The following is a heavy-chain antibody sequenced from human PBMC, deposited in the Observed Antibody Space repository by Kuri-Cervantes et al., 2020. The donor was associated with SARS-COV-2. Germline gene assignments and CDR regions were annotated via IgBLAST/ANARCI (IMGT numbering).Heavy chain of an antibody. Sequence: GESLKISCAASGFTFTNYGMHWVRQAPGKGLEWVAFIRHDGSNKYYADSVKGRFTITRDNSRNTLWLQMNSLGAEDAAVYYCARESLVGGTNVYWGQGTLVTVSS. CDR3: ARESLVGGTNVY. J-gene: IGHJ4*02. V-gene: IGHV3-30*02. CDR1: GFTFTNYG. CDR2: IRHDGSNK. D-gene: IGHD1-26*01.